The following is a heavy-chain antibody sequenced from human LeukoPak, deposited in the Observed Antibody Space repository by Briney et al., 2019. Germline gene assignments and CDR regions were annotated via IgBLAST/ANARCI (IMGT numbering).Heavy chain of an antibody. CDR2: IYTTGST. CDR3: ARAGMVVTPNYYYYYYMDV. Sequence: SQTLSLTCTVSGGSLSSGRFYWSWIRQPAGKGLEWIGRIYTTGSTNYNPSLKSRVTISVDTSKNQFSLKLSSVTAADTAVYYCARAGMVVTPNYYYYYYMDVWGKGTTVTVSS. V-gene: IGHV4-61*02. CDR1: GGSLSSGRFY. D-gene: IGHD4-23*01. J-gene: IGHJ6*03.